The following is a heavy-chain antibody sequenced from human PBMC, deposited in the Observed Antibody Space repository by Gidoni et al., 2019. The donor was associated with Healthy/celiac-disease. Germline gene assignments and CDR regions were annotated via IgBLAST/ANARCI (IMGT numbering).Heavy chain of an antibody. V-gene: IGHV3-64D*06. CDR2: ISSNGGST. J-gene: IGHJ4*02. CDR3: VKDSPTDDDSFDY. CDR1: GFTFSSYA. Sequence: EVQLVESGGGLVQPGGSLRLSCSASGFTFSSYAMQWVSQAPGKGLEDVSAISSNGGSTYYADAGKGRFTIARDKSKNTLYRQMSSLRAEDTAVDYCVKDSPTDDDSFDYWGQGTLVTVSS. D-gene: IGHD4-4*01.